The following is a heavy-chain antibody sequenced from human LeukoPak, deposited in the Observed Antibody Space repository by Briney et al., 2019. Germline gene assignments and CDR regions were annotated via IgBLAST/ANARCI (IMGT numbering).Heavy chain of an antibody. J-gene: IGHJ5*02. CDR3: AKDTPDSSLDLHWFDP. CDR2: ISSSGDSL. Sequence: GGSLRLSCAASGFTFSNYEMNWVRQAPGKGLEWVSYISSSGDSLYYADSVKGRFTISRDNSKNTLYLQMNSLRAEDTAVYYCAKDTPDSSLDLHWFDPWGQGTLVTVSS. D-gene: IGHD6-13*01. V-gene: IGHV3-48*03. CDR1: GFTFSNYE.